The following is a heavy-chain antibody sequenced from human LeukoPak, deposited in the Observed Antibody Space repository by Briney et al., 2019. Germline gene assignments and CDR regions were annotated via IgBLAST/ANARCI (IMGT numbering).Heavy chain of an antibody. J-gene: IGHJ4*02. CDR3: ARQEHSGSYY. D-gene: IGHD1-26*01. V-gene: IGHV4-39*01. Sequence: PSEALSLTCSVSDVSISSSSYYGGWIRQPPGKGLEWIGSIYYGGSAYYNPSLKSRVTISVDTSKNQFSLKLSSVTAADTAVYYRARQEHSGSYYWSQGTLVTVSS. CDR1: DVSISSSSYY. CDR2: IYYGGSA.